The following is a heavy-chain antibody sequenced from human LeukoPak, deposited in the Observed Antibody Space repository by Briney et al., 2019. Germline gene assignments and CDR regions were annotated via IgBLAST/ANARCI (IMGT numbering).Heavy chain of an antibody. V-gene: IGHV3-43*02. J-gene: IGHJ4*02. CDR1: GFTFDDYA. D-gene: IGHD6-13*01. Sequence: GGSLRLSCAASGFTFDDYAIYWVRQGPGKGLEWVSLISGDGGSIYYADSVKGRFTISRDNSENSLYLQMNSLRTEDTALYYCAKEDYSSSWYALDYWGQGTLVTVSS. CDR3: AKEDYSSSWYALDY. CDR2: ISGDGGSI.